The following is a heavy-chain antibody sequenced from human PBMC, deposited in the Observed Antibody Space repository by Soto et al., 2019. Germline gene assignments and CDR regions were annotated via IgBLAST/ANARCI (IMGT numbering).Heavy chain of an antibody. Sequence: EVQLLDSGGGLVQPGGSLRLSCAASGFTFSGYALTWVRQAPGKGLEWVSAISGGGDATFHADSVKGRFTISRDNSKNTLYLQMNTLRAEDTAVDYCARKVSGSTGRPDLWYFDLWGRGTLVSVSS. V-gene: IGHV3-23*01. CDR2: ISGGGDAT. D-gene: IGHD3-10*01. CDR1: GFTFSGYA. CDR3: ARKVSGSTGRPDLWYFDL. J-gene: IGHJ2*01.